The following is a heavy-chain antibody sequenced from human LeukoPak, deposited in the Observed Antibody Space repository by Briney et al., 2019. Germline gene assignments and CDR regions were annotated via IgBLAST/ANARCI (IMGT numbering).Heavy chain of an antibody. D-gene: IGHD2-2*01. J-gene: IGHJ3*02. CDR2: IYYSGST. CDR1: GGSISSYY. V-gene: IGHV4-59*01. CDR3: AGGVPAAHDAFDI. Sequence: PSETLSLTCTVSGGSISSYYWSWIRQPPGKGLEWIGYIYYSGSTNYNPSLKSRVTISVDTSKNQFSLKLSSVTAADTAVYYCAGGVPAAHDAFDIWGQGTMVTVSS.